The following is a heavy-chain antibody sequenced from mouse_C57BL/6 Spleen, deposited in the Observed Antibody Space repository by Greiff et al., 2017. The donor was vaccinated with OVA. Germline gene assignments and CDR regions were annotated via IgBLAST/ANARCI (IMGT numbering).Heavy chain of an antibody. Sequence: EVQLQQSVPELVKPGASVKISCKASGYTFTDYYMNWVKQSHGKSLEWIGDINPNNGGTSYNQKFKGKATLTVDKSSSTAYMELRSLTSEDSAVYYCARNLYFDVWGTGTTVTVSS. CDR2: INPNNGGT. CDR1: GYTFTDYY. CDR3: ARNLYFDV. V-gene: IGHV1-26*01. J-gene: IGHJ1*03.